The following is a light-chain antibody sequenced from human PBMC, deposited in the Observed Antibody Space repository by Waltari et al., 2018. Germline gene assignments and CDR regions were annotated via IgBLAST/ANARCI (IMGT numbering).Light chain of an antibody. CDR3: NSYTSTTSWV. CDR2: DVT. Sequence: QSALTQPASVSGSPGQSITISCTGTNTDVGGYNYVSWYQHHPGKAPKLLIYDVTNRPSGVSDRVSGSKSGNTAALTISGLQAEDEADYYCNSYTSTTSWVFGGGTKLTVL. J-gene: IGLJ3*02. V-gene: IGLV2-14*03. CDR1: NTDVGGYNY.